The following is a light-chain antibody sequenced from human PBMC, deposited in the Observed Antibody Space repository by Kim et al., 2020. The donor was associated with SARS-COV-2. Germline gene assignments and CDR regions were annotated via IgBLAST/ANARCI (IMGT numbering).Light chain of an antibody. CDR2: LEGSGSY. Sequence: QPVLTQSSSASASLGSSVKLTCTLSSGHSSYIIAWHQQQPGKAPRYLTKLEGSGSYNKGSGVPDRFSGSSSGADRYLTISNLQSEDEADYYCETWDSNTHVFGGGTQLTVL. V-gene: IGLV4-60*03. J-gene: IGLJ3*02. CDR1: SGHSSYI. CDR3: ETWDSNTHV.